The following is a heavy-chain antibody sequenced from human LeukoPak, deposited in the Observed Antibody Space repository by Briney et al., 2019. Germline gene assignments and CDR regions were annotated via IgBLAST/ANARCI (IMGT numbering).Heavy chain of an antibody. J-gene: IGHJ4*02. CDR1: GYTFTSYG. D-gene: IGHD3-22*01. CDR3: ARDLPTFYYDSSGYYYGFDY. V-gene: IGHV1-18*01. Sequence: ASVKVSCKASGYTFTSYGISWVRQAPGQGLEWMGWISAHNGNTNYAQKLQGRVTMTTDTSTSTAYMELRSLRSDDTAVYYCARDLPTFYYDSSGYYYGFDYWGQGTLVTVSS. CDR2: ISAHNGNT.